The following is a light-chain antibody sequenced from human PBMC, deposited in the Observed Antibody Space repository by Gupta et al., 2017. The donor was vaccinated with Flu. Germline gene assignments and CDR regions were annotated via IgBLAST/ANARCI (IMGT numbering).Light chain of an antibody. Sequence: SVTISCTGTSSDVGNYIYVSWYQQHPGKAPKLMIYDVTKRPSGVPERFSGSKSGNTASLTISGLQAEDEADYYCCSYAGSYTWVFGGGTKLTVL. CDR1: SSDVGNYIY. CDR3: CSYAGSYTWV. V-gene: IGLV2-11*01. CDR2: DVT. J-gene: IGLJ3*02.